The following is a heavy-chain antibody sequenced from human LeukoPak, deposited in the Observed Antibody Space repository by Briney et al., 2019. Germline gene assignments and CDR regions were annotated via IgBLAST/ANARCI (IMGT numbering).Heavy chain of an antibody. D-gene: IGHD3-10*01. J-gene: IGHJ6*04. CDR2: IKQDGGEK. V-gene: IGHV3-7*01. Sequence: GGSLRLSCAASGFTFSSYWMSWVRQAPGKGLEWVANIKQDGGEKYYVGSVKGRFTVSRDNAKNSLYLQMNSLRAEDAAVYYCAREWNYYGSGIMDVWGKGTTVTVSS. CDR3: AREWNYYGSGIMDV. CDR1: GFTFSSYW.